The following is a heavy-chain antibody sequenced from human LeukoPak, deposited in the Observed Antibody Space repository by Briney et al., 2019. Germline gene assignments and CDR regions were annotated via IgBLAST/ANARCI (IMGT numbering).Heavy chain of an antibody. CDR3: ARDSYYYDSSGYFHSYYMDV. V-gene: IGHV4-34*01. CDR1: GGSFSGYY. D-gene: IGHD3-22*01. J-gene: IGHJ6*03. CDR2: INHSGST. Sequence: SETLSLTCAVYGGSFSGYYWSWIRQPPGKGLEWIGEINHSGSTNYSPSLKSRVTISVDTSKNQFSLKLSSVTAADTAVYYCARDSYYYDSSGYFHSYYMDVWGKGTTVTVSS.